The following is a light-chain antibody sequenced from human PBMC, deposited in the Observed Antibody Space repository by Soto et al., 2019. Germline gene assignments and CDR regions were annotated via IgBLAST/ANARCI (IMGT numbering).Light chain of an antibody. Sequence: ALQMTQSPSSLSASVGDRVTITCRASQDIRTELGWYQQKPGKAPKLLIHGATTLQSGVPSRFSGSGSGTDFTLTICGLQPEDFATYYCLQDYNYPRTFGQRTKV. V-gene: IGKV1-6*01. CDR3: LQDYNYPRT. J-gene: IGKJ1*01. CDR2: GAT. CDR1: QDIRTE.